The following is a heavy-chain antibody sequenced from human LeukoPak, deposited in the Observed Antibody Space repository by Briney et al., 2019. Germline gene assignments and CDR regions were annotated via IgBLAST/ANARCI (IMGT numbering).Heavy chain of an antibody. J-gene: IGHJ6*03. Sequence: SETLSLTCAVSGGSISSGGYSWSWIRQPPGKGLEWIGYIYHTGSTSYSPSLKSRVTISVDTSKNQFSLKLSSVTAADTAVYYCARGGDYDSSGYNDYYYYYMDVWGKGTTVTVSS. CDR2: IYHTGST. CDR3: ARGGDYDSSGYNDYYYYYMDV. CDR1: GGSISSGGYS. D-gene: IGHD3-22*01. V-gene: IGHV4-61*08.